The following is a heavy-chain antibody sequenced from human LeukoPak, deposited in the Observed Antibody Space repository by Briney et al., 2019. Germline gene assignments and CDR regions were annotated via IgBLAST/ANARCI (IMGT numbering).Heavy chain of an antibody. CDR2: FTNNHTT. CDR1: GFTFSIYA. D-gene: IGHD3-9*01. J-gene: IGHJ5*02. Sequence: GGSLRLSCEASGFTFSIYAMTWVRQAPGKGLEWVSTFTNNHTTYYKDSVKGRFTISRDNSKNSLYLQMDSVRPEDTAVYYCAKEGYDILTGYRTNWFAPWGQGTLVTVSS. CDR3: AKEGYDILTGYRTNWFAP. V-gene: IGHV3-23*01.